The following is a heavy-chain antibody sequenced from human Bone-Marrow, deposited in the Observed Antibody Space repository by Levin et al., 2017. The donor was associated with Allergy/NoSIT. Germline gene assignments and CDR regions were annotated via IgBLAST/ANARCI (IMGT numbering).Heavy chain of an antibody. V-gene: IGHV3-66*01. CDR3: ARDRTCSGGTCYGS. D-gene: IGHD2-15*01. J-gene: IGHJ5*02. Sequence: GASVKVSCVASGFTVGNNYMKWVRQAPGKGLEWVSLIYSGGSTYYADSVKGRFTISRDNSKNTLHLQMNSLRTEDTAVYYCARDRTCSGGTCYGSWGQGTLVTVSS. CDR2: IYSGGST. CDR1: GFTVGNNY.